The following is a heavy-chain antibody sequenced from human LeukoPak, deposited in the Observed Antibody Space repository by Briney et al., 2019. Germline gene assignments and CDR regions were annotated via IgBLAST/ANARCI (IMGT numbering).Heavy chain of an antibody. J-gene: IGHJ3*02. V-gene: IGHV1-24*01. CDR3: ATDRGAVTDAFDI. CDR1: GYTLTELS. Sequence: GASVKVSCKVSGYTLTELSMHWVRQAPGKGLEWMGGSDPEDGETIYAQKFQGRVTMTEDTSTATAYMELSSLRSEDTAVYYCATDRGAVTDAFDIWGQGTMVTVSS. CDR2: SDPEDGET. D-gene: IGHD3-16*01.